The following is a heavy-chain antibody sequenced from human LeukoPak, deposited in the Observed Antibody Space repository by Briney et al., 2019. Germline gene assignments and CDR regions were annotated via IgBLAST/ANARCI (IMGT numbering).Heavy chain of an antibody. V-gene: IGHV1-69*05. D-gene: IGHD3-22*01. CDR1: GGTFNTYS. J-gene: IGHJ3*01. CDR2: IIPMFAAT. CDR3: ARDDPFYYNISGGDLT. Sequence: SVKVSCKASGGTFNTYSISWVRQAPGQGLGWMGSIIPMFAATDYAQKFQGRVTITTDESTTTAYMELSSLRSEDTAVYFCARDDPFYYNISGGDLTWGQGTMVTISS.